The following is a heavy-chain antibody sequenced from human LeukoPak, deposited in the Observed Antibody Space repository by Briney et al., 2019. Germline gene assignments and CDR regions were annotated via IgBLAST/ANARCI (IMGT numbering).Heavy chain of an antibody. J-gene: IGHJ4*02. D-gene: IGHD6-6*01. Sequence: GSSVKVSCKASGGTFSNYAISWVRQAPGQGLEWMGRIIPILGIANYAQKFQGRVTITADKSTSTAYMELSSLRSEDTAVYYCARQYSSSSDYWGQGTLVTVSS. CDR1: GGTFSNYA. CDR2: IIPILGIA. V-gene: IGHV1-69*04. CDR3: ARQYSSSSDY.